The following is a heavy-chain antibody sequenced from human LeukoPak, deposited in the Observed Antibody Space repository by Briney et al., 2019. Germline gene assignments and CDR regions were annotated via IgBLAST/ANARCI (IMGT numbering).Heavy chain of an antibody. D-gene: IGHD5-24*01. CDR1: GFTVSSNY. Sequence: GGSLRLSCVASGFTVSSNYMSWVRQAPGKGLEWVSLIYSGGSTYYADSVKGRFTISRDNSKNTLYLQMNRLRAEDTAVYYCARDYRLQFNFWGQGTLVTVSS. V-gene: IGHV3-66*01. CDR3: ARDYRLQFNF. CDR2: IYSGGST. J-gene: IGHJ4*02.